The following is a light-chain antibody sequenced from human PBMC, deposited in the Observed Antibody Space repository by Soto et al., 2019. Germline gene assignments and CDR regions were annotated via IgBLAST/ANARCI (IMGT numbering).Light chain of an antibody. CDR1: QSISNW. Sequence: DIPMTQSPSTLSSSVGDRVTITCRASQSISNWLAWYQQKPGKAPKLLIYRASSLESGVPSRFSGSGSGTEVTLTISSLQPDDFATDYCQQYNSYSLRLTFGGGTKVETK. CDR3: QQYNSYSLRLT. V-gene: IGKV1-5*03. CDR2: RAS. J-gene: IGKJ4*02.